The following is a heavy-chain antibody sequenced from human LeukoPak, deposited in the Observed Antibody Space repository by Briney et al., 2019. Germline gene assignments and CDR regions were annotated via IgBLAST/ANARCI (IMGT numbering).Heavy chain of an antibody. J-gene: IGHJ4*02. CDR1: GFTFDDYA. CDR2: IKQDGSEK. CDR3: ARDGCTLTTCSTLGGFNF. D-gene: IGHD2-2*01. Sequence: PGGSLRLSCAASGFTFDDYAMHWVRQAPGKGLEWVASIKQDGSEKYYVDSVKGRFTISRDNAQNSLSLQMNNLRADDTAVYYCARDGCTLTTCSTLGGFNFWGQGTLVTVSS. V-gene: IGHV3-7*01.